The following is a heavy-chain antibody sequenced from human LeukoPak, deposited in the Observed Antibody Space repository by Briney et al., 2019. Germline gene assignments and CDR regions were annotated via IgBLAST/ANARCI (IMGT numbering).Heavy chain of an antibody. CDR3: ARDPHYYDTTADY. D-gene: IGHD3-22*01. CDR2: ISSSSSYI. CDR1: GFTVSSNY. J-gene: IGHJ4*02. V-gene: IGHV3-21*01. Sequence: GGSLRLSCAASGFTVSSNYMSWVRQAPGKGLEWVSSISSSSSYIYYADSVKGRFTISRDNAKNSLYLQMNSLRAEDTAVYYCARDPHYYDTTADYWGQGTLVTVSS.